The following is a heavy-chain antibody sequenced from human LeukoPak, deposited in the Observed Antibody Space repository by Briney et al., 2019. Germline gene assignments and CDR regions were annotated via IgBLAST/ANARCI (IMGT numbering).Heavy chain of an antibody. V-gene: IGHV4-59*12. J-gene: IGHJ5*02. CDR2: IYYSGST. CDR3: AREGTHRGNWYHWFDP. CDR1: GGSISSYY. Sequence: SETLSLTCTVSGGSISSYYWSWIRQPPGKGLEWIGYIYYSGSTNYNPSLKGRVTISLDTSKNQFSLTMRSVTAADTAVYYCAREGTHRGNWYHWFDPWGQGTLVTVSS. D-gene: IGHD6-13*01.